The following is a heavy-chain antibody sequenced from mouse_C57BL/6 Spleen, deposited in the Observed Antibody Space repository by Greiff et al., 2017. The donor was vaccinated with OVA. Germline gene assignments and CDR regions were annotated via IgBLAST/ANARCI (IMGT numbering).Heavy chain of an antibody. CDR1: GYTFTSYW. V-gene: IGHV1-69*01. CDR3: ARGEFYAMDY. J-gene: IGHJ4*01. Sequence: QVQLQQPGAELVTPGASVKLSCNASGYTFTSYWMHWVKQRPGQGLEWIGEIDPSDSYTNYNQKFKGKSTLTVDKSSSTAYMQLSSLTSEDSAVYYCARGEFYAMDYWGQGTSVTVSS. CDR2: IDPSDSYT.